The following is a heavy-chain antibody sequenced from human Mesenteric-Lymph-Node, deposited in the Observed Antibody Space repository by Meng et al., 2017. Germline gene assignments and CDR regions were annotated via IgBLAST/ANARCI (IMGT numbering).Heavy chain of an antibody. V-gene: IGHV3-23*01. D-gene: IGHD3-9*01. Sequence: GGSLRLSCAASGFTFSSYAMSWVRQAPGKGLEWVSAISGSGGSTYYADSVKGRFTISRDNSKNTLYLEMNSLRAEDTAEYYCAKDILTDYFTFDYWGQGALVTVSS. J-gene: IGHJ4*02. CDR2: ISGSGGST. CDR1: GFTFSSYA. CDR3: AKDILTDYFTFDY.